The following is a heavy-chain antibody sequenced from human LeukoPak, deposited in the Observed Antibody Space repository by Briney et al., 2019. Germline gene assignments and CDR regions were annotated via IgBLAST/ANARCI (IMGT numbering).Heavy chain of an antibody. CDR3: ARDSITMVRGVHKSWFDP. V-gene: IGHV1-18*01. CDR1: GYTFTSYG. CDR2: ISAYNGNT. J-gene: IGHJ5*02. D-gene: IGHD3-10*01. Sequence: ASVKVSCKASGYTFTSYGISWVRQAPGQGLEWMGWISAYNGNTNYAQKLQGRVTMTTDPSTSTAYMELRSLRSDDTAVYYCARDSITMVRGVHKSWFDPWGQGTLVTVSS.